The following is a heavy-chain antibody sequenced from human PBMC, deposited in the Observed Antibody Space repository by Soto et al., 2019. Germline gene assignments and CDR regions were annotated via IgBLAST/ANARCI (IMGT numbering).Heavy chain of an antibody. Sequence: GGSLRLSCAASGFTFSSYWMSWVRQAPGKGLEWVANIKQDGSEKYYVDSVKGRFTISRDNAKNSLYLQMNSLRAEETAVCYCTRVTYNWTYLNAFDIWGQRTMVTVSS. CDR1: GFTFSSYW. J-gene: IGHJ3*02. D-gene: IGHD1-7*01. CDR3: TRVTYNWTYLNAFDI. V-gene: IGHV3-7*01. CDR2: IKQDGSEK.